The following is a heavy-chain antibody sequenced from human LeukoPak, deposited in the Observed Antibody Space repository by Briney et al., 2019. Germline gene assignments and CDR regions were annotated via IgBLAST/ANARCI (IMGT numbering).Heavy chain of an antibody. Sequence: SETLSLTCTVSGYSISSGYYWGWIRQPPGKGLEWIGSICHSGSTYYNPSLKSRVTISVDTSKNQFSLKLSSVTAADTAVYYCARTTEGYCRSTSCYGFYYSYYMDVWGKGTTVTISS. CDR1: GYSISSGYY. J-gene: IGHJ6*03. D-gene: IGHD2-2*01. CDR3: ARTTEGYCRSTSCYGFYYSYYMDV. CDR2: ICHSGST. V-gene: IGHV4-38-2*02.